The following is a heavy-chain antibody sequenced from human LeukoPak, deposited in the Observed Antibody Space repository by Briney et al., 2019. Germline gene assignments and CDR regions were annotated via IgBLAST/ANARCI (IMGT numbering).Heavy chain of an antibody. Sequence: GASVNVSCKASGGTFSSYTISWVRQAPGQGLEWMGGIIPVFGTSNHAQKFQGRVTITTDESTSTVYMELSSLRSEDTAVYYCARVVEGAVDIWGQGTMVTVSS. J-gene: IGHJ3*02. CDR3: ARVVEGAVDI. CDR1: GGTFSSYT. V-gene: IGHV1-69*05. CDR2: IIPVFGTS. D-gene: IGHD2-15*01.